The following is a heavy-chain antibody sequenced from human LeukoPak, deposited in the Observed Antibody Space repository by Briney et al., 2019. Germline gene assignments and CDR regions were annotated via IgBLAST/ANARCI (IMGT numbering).Heavy chain of an antibody. CDR1: GFTFSSYG. CDR3: ARNCSSTSCYRAFDI. J-gene: IGHJ3*02. V-gene: IGHV3-30*02. Sequence: GGSLRLSCAASGFTFSSYGMHWVRQAPGKGLEWVAFIRYDGSNKYYADSVKGRFTISRDNSKNTLYLQMNSLRAEDTAVYYCARNCSSTSCYRAFDIWGQGTKVTVSS. D-gene: IGHD2-2*01. CDR2: IRYDGSNK.